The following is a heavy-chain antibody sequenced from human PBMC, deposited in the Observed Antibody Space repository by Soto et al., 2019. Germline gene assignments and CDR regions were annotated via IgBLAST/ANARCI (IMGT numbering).Heavy chain of an antibody. V-gene: IGHV3-30*18. D-gene: IGHD3-3*01. CDR1: GFTFSSYG. J-gene: IGHJ6*02. CDR3: AKGVSVLRFLEWLGRYYYGMDV. Sequence: QVQLVESGGGVVQPGRSLRLSCAASGFTFSSYGMHWVRQAPGKGLEWVAVISYDGSNKYYADSVKGRFTISRDNSKNTLYLQMNSLRAEDTAVYYCAKGVSVLRFLEWLGRYYYGMDVWGQGTTVTVSS. CDR2: ISYDGSNK.